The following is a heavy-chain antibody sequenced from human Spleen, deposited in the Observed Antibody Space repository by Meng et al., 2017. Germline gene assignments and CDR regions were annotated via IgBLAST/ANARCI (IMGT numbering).Heavy chain of an antibody. Sequence: KVSCKGSGYNFTSYWIGWVRQMPGKGLEWMGITYTGDSDTRYSPSFPGQVTNSADKSISTAYLQWGSLKAPDAAMYYCARRVLLWFGEPHDAFDIWGQGTMVTVSS. V-gene: IGHV5-51*01. D-gene: IGHD3-10*01. CDR3: ARRVLLWFGEPHDAFDI. CDR2: TYTGDSDT. J-gene: IGHJ3*02. CDR1: GYNFTSYW.